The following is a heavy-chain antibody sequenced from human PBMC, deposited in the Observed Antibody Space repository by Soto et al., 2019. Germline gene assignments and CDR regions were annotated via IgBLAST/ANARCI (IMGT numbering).Heavy chain of an antibody. CDR1: GFNFDDYT. V-gene: IGHV3-43*01. J-gene: IGHJ4*02. CDR2: ISWDGGST. D-gene: IGHD3-22*01. Sequence: PGGSLRLSCAASGFNFDDYTMHWVRQAPGKGLEWVSLISWDGGSTYYADSVKGRFTISRDNSKNSLYLQMNSLRTEDTAVYYCARDHYYDSSGYPDYWGQGTLVTVSS. CDR3: ARDHYYDSSGYPDY.